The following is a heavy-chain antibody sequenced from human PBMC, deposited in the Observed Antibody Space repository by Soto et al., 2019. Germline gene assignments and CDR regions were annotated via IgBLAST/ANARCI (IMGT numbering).Heavy chain of an antibody. J-gene: IGHJ6*02. CDR2: ISATSDST. CDR1: GFTFSSYA. V-gene: IGHV3-23*01. D-gene: IGHD6-13*01. Sequence: EVQLLESGGGLVQPGGSLRLSCAASGFTFSSYAMSWVRQAPGKGLQWLSGISATSDSTYYADSVKGRFTISRDNSKNTLYLQVNSLRADDTTIYYCAKAPGYSSPWGIDVWGQGTTVTVSS. CDR3: AKAPGYSSPWGIDV.